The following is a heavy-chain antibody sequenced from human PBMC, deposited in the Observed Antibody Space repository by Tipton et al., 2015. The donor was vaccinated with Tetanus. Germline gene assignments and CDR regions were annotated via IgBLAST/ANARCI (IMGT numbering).Heavy chain of an antibody. CDR3: ARDLNVYDSSGYYYG. D-gene: IGHD3-22*01. Sequence: QSGPEVKKPGSSVKVSCKASGGTFSSYAISWVRQAPGQGLEWMGGIIPIFGTADYAQKFQGRVTITADKSTSTAYMELSSLRSEDTAVYYCARDLNVYDSSGYYYGWGQGTLVTVSS. CDR2: IIPIFGTA. CDR1: GGTFSSYA. J-gene: IGHJ4*02. V-gene: IGHV1-69*06.